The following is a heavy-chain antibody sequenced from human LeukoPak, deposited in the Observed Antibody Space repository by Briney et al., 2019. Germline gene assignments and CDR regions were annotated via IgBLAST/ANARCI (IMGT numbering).Heavy chain of an antibody. CDR3: ARVYYYGSGSYYSMNWFDP. V-gene: IGHV1-69*04. Sequence: GSSVTVSCKASGGTFSSYAISWVRQAPGQGLEWMGRIIPIFGIANYAQKFQGRVTITADKSTSTAYMELSSLRSEDTAMYYCARVYYYGSGSYYSMNWFDPWGQGTLVTVSS. D-gene: IGHD3-10*01. J-gene: IGHJ5*02. CDR2: IIPIFGIA. CDR1: GGTFSSYA.